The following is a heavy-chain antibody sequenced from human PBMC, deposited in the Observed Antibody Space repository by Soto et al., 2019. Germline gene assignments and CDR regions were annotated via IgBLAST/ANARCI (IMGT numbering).Heavy chain of an antibody. Sequence: SETLSLTCAVYGGSFSGYFWSWIRQPPGKGLEWIGEINHSGSTNYIPSLKSRVTISADTSKNQFSLKLSSVTAADTAVYYCARGRLHLGELSFNYLDFWGQGTLVTVSS. CDR3: ARGRLHLGELSFNYLDF. CDR1: GGSFSGYF. V-gene: IGHV4-34*01. J-gene: IGHJ4*02. D-gene: IGHD3-16*02. CDR2: INHSGST.